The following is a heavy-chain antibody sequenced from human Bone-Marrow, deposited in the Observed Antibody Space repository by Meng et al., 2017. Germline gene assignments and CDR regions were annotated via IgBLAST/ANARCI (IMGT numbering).Heavy chain of an antibody. CDR3: AHRGYGSGSYGPYYYYGMDV. J-gene: IGHJ6*02. CDR1: GFSLSTSGVG. V-gene: IGHV2-5*01. CDR2: IYWNEDK. D-gene: IGHD3-10*01. Sequence: SGPTLVKPTQTLTLTCTFSGFSLSTSGVGVGWIRQPPGKALEWLALIYWNEDKRYSPALKSRLTITKDTSKNQVVLTMTNMDPVDTATYYCAHRGYGSGSYGPYYYYGMDVWGQGTTVTVSS.